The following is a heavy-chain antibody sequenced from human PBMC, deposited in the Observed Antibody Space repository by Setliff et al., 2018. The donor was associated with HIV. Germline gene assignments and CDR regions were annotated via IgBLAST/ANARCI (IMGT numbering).Heavy chain of an antibody. V-gene: IGHV3-21*01. J-gene: IGHJ6*03. CDR3: ARAPTGPYSGYDYDYYYYYYMDV. CDR2: ISSGSTYI. CDR1: GFTFNSYS. D-gene: IGHD5-12*01. Sequence: GGSLRLSCAASGFTFNSYSMNWVRQAPGKGLEWVSSISSGSTYIYYVDSLKGRFTISRDNAKNSLYLQMKSLRAEDTAVYYCARAPTGPYSGYDYDYYYYYYMDVWGKGTTVTVSS.